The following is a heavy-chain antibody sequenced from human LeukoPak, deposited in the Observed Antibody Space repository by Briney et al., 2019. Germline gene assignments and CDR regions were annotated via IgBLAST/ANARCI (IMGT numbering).Heavy chain of an antibody. CDR3: TRDRSGQD. CDR2: IKQDGSEK. D-gene: IGHD1-1*01. V-gene: IGHV3-7*05. J-gene: IGHJ4*02. Sequence: GRSLRLSCAASGFTFSSLWMSWVRQAPGKGLQWVANIKQDGSEKYYVDSVKGRFTISRDNAKNSLYLQMNSLRAEDTAVYYCTRDRSGQDWGQGTLVTVSS. CDR1: GFTFSSLW.